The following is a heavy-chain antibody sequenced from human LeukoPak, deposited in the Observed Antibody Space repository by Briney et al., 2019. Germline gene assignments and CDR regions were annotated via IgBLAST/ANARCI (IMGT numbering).Heavy chain of an antibody. J-gene: IGHJ3*02. V-gene: IGHV1-18*01. CDR1: GYTFTSYG. D-gene: IGHD3-3*01. CDR3: ARGLYDFWSGSAFDI. Sequence: ASAKVSCKASGYTFTSYGISWVRQAPGQGLEWMGWISAYNGNTNYAQKLQGRVTMTTDTSTSTAYMELRSLRSDDTAVYYCARGLYDFWSGSAFDIWGQGTMVTVSS. CDR2: ISAYNGNT.